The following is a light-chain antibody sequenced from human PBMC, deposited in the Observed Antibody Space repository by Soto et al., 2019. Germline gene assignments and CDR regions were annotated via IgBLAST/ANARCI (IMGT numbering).Light chain of an antibody. V-gene: IGLV2-14*03. CDR1: SSDVGRYNY. CDR2: DVT. CDR3: NSYTGTSARYA. Sequence: QSVLTQPASVSGSPGQSITISCTGTSSDVGRYNYVSWYQQHPGRAPRLIIYDVTNRPSGVSNRFSGSKSGNTASLTISGLQAEDEADYYCNSYTGTSARYAFGTGTKVTVL. J-gene: IGLJ1*01.